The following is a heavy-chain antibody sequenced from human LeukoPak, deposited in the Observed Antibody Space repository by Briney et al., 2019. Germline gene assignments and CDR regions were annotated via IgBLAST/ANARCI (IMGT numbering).Heavy chain of an antibody. CDR3: ARDSGFNYGMDV. V-gene: IGHV3-30*04. Sequence: GGSLRLSCAASGFTFSTYTMHWVRQAPGKGLEWVAVISYDGSLKYYADSVKGRFTISRDNSKNTVFLQMNSLRAEDTAVYYCARDSGFNYGMDVWGKGTTVTVSS. D-gene: IGHD1-14*01. CDR1: GFTFSTYT. J-gene: IGHJ6*04. CDR2: ISYDGSLK.